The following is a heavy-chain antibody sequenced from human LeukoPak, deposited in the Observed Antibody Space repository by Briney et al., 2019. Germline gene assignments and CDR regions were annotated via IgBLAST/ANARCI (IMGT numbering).Heavy chain of an antibody. CDR3: ARVSSGYYYVYDY. CDR2: IYYSGST. D-gene: IGHD3-22*01. V-gene: IGHV4-59*01. J-gene: IGHJ4*02. Sequence: PSETLSLTCTVPGGSISSYYWSWIRQPPGKGLEWIGYIYYSGSTNYNPSLKSRVTISVDTSKNQFSLKLSSVTAADTAVYYCARVSSGYYYVYDYWGQGTLVTVSS. CDR1: GGSISSYY.